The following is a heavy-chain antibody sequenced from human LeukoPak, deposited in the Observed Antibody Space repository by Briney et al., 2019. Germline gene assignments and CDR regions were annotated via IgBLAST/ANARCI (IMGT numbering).Heavy chain of an antibody. CDR1: GFTFSDYY. CDR2: ISSSGSTI. D-gene: IGHD6-19*01. Sequence: PGGSLRLSCAASGFTFSDYYMSWIRQAPGKGLEWVSYISSSGSTIYYADSVKGRFTISRDNAKNSLYLQMNSLRAEDTAVYYCARDLGIAVAGTAPDRGDYWGQGTLVTVSS. CDR3: ARDLGIAVAGTAPDRGDY. J-gene: IGHJ4*02. V-gene: IGHV3-11*01.